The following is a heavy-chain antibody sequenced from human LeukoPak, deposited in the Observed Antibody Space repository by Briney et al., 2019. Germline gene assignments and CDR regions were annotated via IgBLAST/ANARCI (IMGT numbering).Heavy chain of an antibody. Sequence: PGGSLRLSCAASGFTVSSNYMSWVRKAPGKGLEWVSVIYACGSTFYADSVKGRFTISIDKSENTLYLQMNSLRAKHTAIYYCTRKWGSDSWFDPWGQGTLVTVSS. CDR3: TRKWGSDSWFDP. V-gene: IGHV3-53*01. CDR2: IYACGST. CDR1: GFTVSSNY. J-gene: IGHJ5*02. D-gene: IGHD1-26*01.